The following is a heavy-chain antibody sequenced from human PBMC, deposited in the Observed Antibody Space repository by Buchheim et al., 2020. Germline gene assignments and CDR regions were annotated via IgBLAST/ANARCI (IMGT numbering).Heavy chain of an antibody. J-gene: IGHJ6*02. D-gene: IGHD2-15*01. CDR2: IWYDGSNK. CDR1: GFTFSSYG. CDR3: ARDLRRDCSGGSCYSTIKYYYYYGMDV. V-gene: IGHV3-33*01. Sequence: QVQLVESGGGVVQPGRSLRLSCAASGFTFSSYGMHWVRQAPGKGLEWVAVIWYDGSNKYYADSVKGRFTISRDNSKNTRYLQMNSLRAEDTAVYYCARDLRRDCSGGSCYSTIKYYYYYGMDVWGQGTT.